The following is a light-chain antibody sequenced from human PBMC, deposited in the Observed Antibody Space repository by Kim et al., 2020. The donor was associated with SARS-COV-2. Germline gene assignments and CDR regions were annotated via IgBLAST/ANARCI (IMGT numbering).Light chain of an antibody. V-gene: IGLV1-44*01. CDR2: DNN. Sequence: GQRVTISWSGSPSHHGGNSVHWYQQLSGAAPKLLIYDNNRRPSGVPDRFSGSKSGSSASLAISGVQSDDEADYHCAAWDDSLNGVVFGGGTQLTVL. J-gene: IGLJ2*01. CDR1: PSHHGGNS. CDR3: AAWDDSLNGVV.